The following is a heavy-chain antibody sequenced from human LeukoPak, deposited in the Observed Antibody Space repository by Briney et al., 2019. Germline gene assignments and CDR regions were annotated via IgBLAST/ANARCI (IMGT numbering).Heavy chain of an antibody. CDR3: ARFYVPEEHNPAWYEAH. D-gene: IGHD3-10*02. CDR1: GFAVSSNY. V-gene: IGHV3-53*01. CDR2: IYRGGDT. Sequence: GGSLRLSCAASGFAVSSNYMMWVRQAPGRGLEWVSDIYRGGDTNYAHSVKGRFAISRDISKDTLYLQMNSLRAEDTGIYYCARFYVPEEHNPAWYEAHWGQGILVTVSS. J-gene: IGHJ4*02.